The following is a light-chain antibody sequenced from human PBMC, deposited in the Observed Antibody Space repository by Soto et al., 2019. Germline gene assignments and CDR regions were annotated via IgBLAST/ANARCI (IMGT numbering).Light chain of an antibody. V-gene: IGKV1-39*01. J-gene: IGKJ2*01. CDR1: QSIGTY. CDR2: AAS. CDR3: QQSYSTPYT. Sequence: DIQMTQSPSSLSASVGDRVTITCRATQSIGTYLSWYQQKPGKAPKLLIYAASSLQSGVPSSFGGSGSGTDFTLTSSSLQPEDFATYFCQQSYSTPYTFGQGTTLEIK.